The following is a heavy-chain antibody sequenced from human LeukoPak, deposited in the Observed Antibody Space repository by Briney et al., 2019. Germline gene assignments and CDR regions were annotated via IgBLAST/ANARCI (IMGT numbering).Heavy chain of an antibody. D-gene: IGHD3-9*01. CDR1: GYTFTSYA. Sequence: ASVKVSCKASGYTFTSYAMHWVRQAPGQRLEWMGWSNAGNGNTKYSQEFQGRVTITRDTSASTAYMELSSLRSEDTAVYYCARVSWSYDILTGYWGLLDYWGQGTLVTVSS. J-gene: IGHJ4*02. CDR2: SNAGNGNT. CDR3: ARVSWSYDILTGYWGLLDY. V-gene: IGHV1-3*02.